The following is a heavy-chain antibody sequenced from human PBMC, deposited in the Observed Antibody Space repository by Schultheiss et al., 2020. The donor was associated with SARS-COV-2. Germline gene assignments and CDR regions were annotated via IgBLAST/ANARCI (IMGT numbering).Heavy chain of an antibody. V-gene: IGHV4-34*01. Sequence: SETLSITCAVYGGSFSGYYWSWIRQPPGKGLEWIGEINHSGSTNYNPSLKSRVTISVDTSKNQFSLKLSSVTAADTAVYYCARGVHDFPYYYYYGMDVWGQGTTVTVSS. CDR3: ARGVHDFPYYYYYGMDV. D-gene: IGHD3-3*01. CDR1: GGSFSGYY. J-gene: IGHJ6*02. CDR2: INHSGST.